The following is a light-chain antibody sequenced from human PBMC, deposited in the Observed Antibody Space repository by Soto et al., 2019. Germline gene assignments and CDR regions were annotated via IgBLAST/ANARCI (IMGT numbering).Light chain of an antibody. V-gene: IGKV1-39*01. J-gene: IGKJ1*01. CDR2: AAS. Sequence: QMTQSPSSLSASVEDRVIITCRASQSISNHLNWYQQKPGKAPKLLIFAASSLQSGVPSRFSGSRSGPDFTLTISSLQPEDFATYYCQQSYSSPPTFDQGTKVEIK. CDR3: QQSYSSPPT. CDR1: QSISNH.